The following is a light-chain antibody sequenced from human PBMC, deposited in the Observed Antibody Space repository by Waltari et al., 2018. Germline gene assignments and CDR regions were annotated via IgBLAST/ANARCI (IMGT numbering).Light chain of an antibody. CDR2: AAS. J-gene: IGKJ3*01. Sequence: DVWMTQSPSFLSASVGDRVTISCRTSQGSSSYLSWSQLKPGKAPELLIYAASSLQSGVPSRFSGSGSGTDFTLTISCLQPEDFATYYCQQYYSTPFTFGPGTKVDIK. CDR3: QQYYSTPFT. CDR1: QGSSSY. V-gene: IGKV1-39*01.